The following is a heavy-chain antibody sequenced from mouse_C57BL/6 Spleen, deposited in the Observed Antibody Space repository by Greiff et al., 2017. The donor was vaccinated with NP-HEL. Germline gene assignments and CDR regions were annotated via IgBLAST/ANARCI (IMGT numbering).Heavy chain of an antibody. D-gene: IGHD6-1*01. V-gene: IGHV5-4*01. CDR2: ISDGGSYT. Sequence: EVKLLESGGGLVKPGGSLKLSCAASGFTFSSYAMSWVRQTPEKRLEWVATISDGGSYTYYPDNVKGRFTISRDNAKNNLYLQLSHLKSEDTAMYYCAREGALGLCAYWGQGTLVTVSA. J-gene: IGHJ3*01. CDR3: AREGALGLCAY. CDR1: GFTFSSYA.